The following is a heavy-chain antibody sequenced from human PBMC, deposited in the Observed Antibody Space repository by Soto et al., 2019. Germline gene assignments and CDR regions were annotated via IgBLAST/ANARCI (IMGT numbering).Heavy chain of an antibody. Sequence: EVQLLESGGGLVQPGGSLRLSCAASGFTFSSYAMSWVRQAPGKGLEWISAVSGSGGSTYYADSVKGRFTISRDNSKDTLYLQMSNVRAGDTAVYYCATPPGYNWNDYWGQGPLVTVSS. J-gene: IGHJ4*02. V-gene: IGHV3-23*01. CDR2: VSGSGGST. CDR3: ATPPGYNWNDY. CDR1: GFTFSSYA. D-gene: IGHD1-20*01.